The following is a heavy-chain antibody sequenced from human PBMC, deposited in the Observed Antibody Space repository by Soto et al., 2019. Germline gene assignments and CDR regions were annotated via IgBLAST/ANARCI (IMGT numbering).Heavy chain of an antibody. CDR1: GFTFSSYA. Sequence: GGSLRLSCAASGFTFSSYAMSWVRQAPGKGLEWVSAISGSGGSTYYADSVKGRFTISRDNSKNTLYLQMNSLRAEDTAVYYCAKDPRDYGDYINWFDPWGQGTLVTVSS. CDR2: ISGSGGST. CDR3: AKDPRDYGDYINWFDP. V-gene: IGHV3-23*01. J-gene: IGHJ5*02. D-gene: IGHD4-17*01.